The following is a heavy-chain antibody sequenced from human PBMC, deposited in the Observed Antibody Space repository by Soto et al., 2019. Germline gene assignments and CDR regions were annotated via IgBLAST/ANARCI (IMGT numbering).Heavy chain of an antibody. CDR1: GYKFTSSW. D-gene: IGHD3-22*01. CDR2: IFPSDPDT. J-gene: IGHJ5*02. CDR3: ARKDKSGYFNWFDP. V-gene: IGHV5-51*01. Sequence: RGESLKISCRTSGYKFTSSWIAWVRQKPGKGLEWMGIIFPSDPDTRYSPSFQGQVTISADRSTSTVFLQWASLKASDTAVYFCARKDKSGYFNWFDPWGQGTLVTVSS.